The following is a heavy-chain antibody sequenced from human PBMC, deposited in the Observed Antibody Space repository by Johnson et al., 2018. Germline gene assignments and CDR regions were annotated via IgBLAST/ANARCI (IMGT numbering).Heavy chain of an antibody. Sequence: QVQLLESGAEVKKPGSSVKVSCKASGGTFSSYTISWVRQAPGQGLEWMGRIIPILGIANYAQKFQGRVTITAGKSTSTTYMELSSLRAEDTAVYYCARDIRRGEACDIWGQGTMVTVSS. CDR3: ARDIRRGEACDI. J-gene: IGHJ3*02. CDR2: IIPILGIA. D-gene: IGHD3-10*01. V-gene: IGHV1-69*09. CDR1: GGTFSSYT.